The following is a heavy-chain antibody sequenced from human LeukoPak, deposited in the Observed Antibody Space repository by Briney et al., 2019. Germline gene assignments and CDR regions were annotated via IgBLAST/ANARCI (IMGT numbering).Heavy chain of an antibody. J-gene: IGHJ4*02. V-gene: IGHV3-30-3*01. Sequence: GRSLRLSCAASGFTFSTYAMHWVRQAPGKGLEWVVLISYDGSNKYYADSVKGRFTISRDNSKNALYLQMNSLRPEDTAVYYCARDREGYCSGGSCYPYYFDYWGQGTLVTVSS. D-gene: IGHD2-15*01. CDR2: ISYDGSNK. CDR3: ARDREGYCSGGSCYPYYFDY. CDR1: GFTFSTYA.